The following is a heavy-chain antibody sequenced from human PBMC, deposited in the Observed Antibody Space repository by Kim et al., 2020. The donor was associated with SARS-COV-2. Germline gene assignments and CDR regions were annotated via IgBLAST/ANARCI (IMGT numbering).Heavy chain of an antibody. D-gene: IGHD3-10*01. Sequence: SETLSLTCAVYGGSFSGYYWSWIRQPLGKGLEWIGEINHSGSTNYNPSLKSRVTISVDTSKNQFSLKLSSVTAADTAVYYCARGLLWFGEFIDAFDIWGQGTMVTVSS. CDR2: INHSGST. CDR3: ARGLLWFGEFIDAFDI. CDR1: GGSFSGYY. J-gene: IGHJ3*02. V-gene: IGHV4-34*01.